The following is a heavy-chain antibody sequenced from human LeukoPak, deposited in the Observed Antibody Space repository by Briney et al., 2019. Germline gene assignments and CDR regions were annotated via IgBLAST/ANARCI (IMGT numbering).Heavy chain of an antibody. J-gene: IGHJ6*02. CDR3: AKDMGEYCSSTSCYSLDYYCYGMDV. CDR2: ISGSGGST. D-gene: IGHD2-2*02. V-gene: IGHV3-23*01. Sequence: GGSLRLSCAASGFTFSSYAMSWVRQAPGKGLEWVSAISGSGGSTYYADSVKGRFTISRDNSKNTLYLQMNSLRAEDTAVYYCAKDMGEYCSSTSCYSLDYYCYGMDVWGQGTTVTVSS. CDR1: GFTFSSYA.